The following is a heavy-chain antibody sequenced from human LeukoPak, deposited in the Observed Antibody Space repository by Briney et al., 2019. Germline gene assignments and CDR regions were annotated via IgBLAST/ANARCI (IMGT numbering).Heavy chain of an antibody. D-gene: IGHD1-7*01. V-gene: IGHV3-23*01. CDR2: ISPRGDGT. CDR3: ARRWNYATDY. CDR1: GFTFSHYA. Sequence: TGGSLRLSCTASGFTFSHYALNWVRQAPGKGLEWVSTISPRGDGTYYADSVKGRFTISRDNSENTLYLQMNSLRAEDTAVYYCARRWNYATDYWGQGTLVTVSS. J-gene: IGHJ4*02.